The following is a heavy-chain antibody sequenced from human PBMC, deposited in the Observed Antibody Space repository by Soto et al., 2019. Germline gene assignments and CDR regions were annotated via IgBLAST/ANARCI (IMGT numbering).Heavy chain of an antibody. D-gene: IGHD6-13*01. CDR2: INPSGGST. Sequence: ASVKVSCKASGYTFTTYYMHFVRQAPGQGLECMGIINPSGGSTSYAQKFQGRVTMTRDTSTSTVYMELSSLRSEDTAVYYCAREGGSSWSRHPFDYWGQGTLVTVSS. CDR1: GYTFTTYY. V-gene: IGHV1-46*01. J-gene: IGHJ4*02. CDR3: AREGGSSWSRHPFDY.